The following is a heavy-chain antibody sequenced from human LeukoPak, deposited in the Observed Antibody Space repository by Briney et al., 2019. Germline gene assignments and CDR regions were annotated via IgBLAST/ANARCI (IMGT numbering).Heavy chain of an antibody. Sequence: SETLSLTCAVYGGSFSGYYWSWIRQPPGKGLEWIGENNHSGSTNYNPSLKSRVTISADTSKNQFSLKLSFVTAADTAVYCCGRGGGTDGHRNWFDPWGQGTLVTVSS. D-gene: IGHD1-1*01. CDR1: GGSFSGYY. CDR2: NNHSGST. V-gene: IGHV4-34*01. CDR3: GRGGGTDGHRNWFDP. J-gene: IGHJ5*02.